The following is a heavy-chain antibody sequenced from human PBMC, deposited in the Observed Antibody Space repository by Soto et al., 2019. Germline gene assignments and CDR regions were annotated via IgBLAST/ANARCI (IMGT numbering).Heavy chain of an antibody. CDR3: ARGSPYSGYAW. CDR2: IYHSGST. V-gene: IGHV4-34*01. CDR1: GGSFSGYY. D-gene: IGHD5-12*01. J-gene: IGHJ4*02. Sequence: QVQLQQWGAGLSKPSETLSLTCAVYGGSFSGYYWSWIRQPPGKGLEWIGEIYHSGSTNYNPSLKSRVTISVDTSKNQFSLKLSSVTAADTAVYYCARGSPYSGYAWWGQGTLVTVSS.